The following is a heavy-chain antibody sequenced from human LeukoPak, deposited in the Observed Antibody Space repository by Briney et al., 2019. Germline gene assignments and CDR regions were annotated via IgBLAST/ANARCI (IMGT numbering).Heavy chain of an antibody. Sequence: ASVKVSCKASGGTFSTYAINWVRQAPGQGLEWMGGIIPIFGTANYAQKFQGRVTITADESTSTAYMELSSLRSEDTAVYYCARSLFRFLEWSYRSYYYYYMDVWGKGTAVTVSS. V-gene: IGHV1-69*13. CDR3: ARSLFRFLEWSYRSYYYYYMDV. D-gene: IGHD3-3*01. CDR2: IIPIFGTA. CDR1: GGTFSTYA. J-gene: IGHJ6*03.